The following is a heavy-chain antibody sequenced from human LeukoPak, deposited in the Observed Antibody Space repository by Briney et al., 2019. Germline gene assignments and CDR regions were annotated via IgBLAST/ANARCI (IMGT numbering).Heavy chain of an antibody. D-gene: IGHD6-19*01. CDR2: IYYSGST. J-gene: IGHJ3*02. CDR3: ARSSGPQWLVPLDAFDI. V-gene: IGHV4-59*01. CDR1: GGSISSYY. Sequence: SETLSLTCTVSGGSISSYYWSWIRQPPGKGLEWIGYIYYSGSTNYNPSLKSRVTISVDTSKNQFSLKLSSVTAADTAVYYCARSSGPQWLVPLDAFDIWGQGTMVTVSS.